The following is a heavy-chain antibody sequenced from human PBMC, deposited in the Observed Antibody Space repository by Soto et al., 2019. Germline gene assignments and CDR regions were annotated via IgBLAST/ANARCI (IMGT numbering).Heavy chain of an antibody. Sequence: LVKVSCKSSGFTFTSSTMQWVRQARGQRLEWIGRIVVGSGNTNYAQNFQERVTITRDKSTSTAYMELRSLRSDDTAVYYCARGRGWYELSSSDYWGQGTLVTVSS. CDR1: GFTFTSST. D-gene: IGHD6-19*01. J-gene: IGHJ4*02. CDR3: ARGRGWYELSSSDY. V-gene: IGHV1-58*02. CDR2: IVVGSGNT.